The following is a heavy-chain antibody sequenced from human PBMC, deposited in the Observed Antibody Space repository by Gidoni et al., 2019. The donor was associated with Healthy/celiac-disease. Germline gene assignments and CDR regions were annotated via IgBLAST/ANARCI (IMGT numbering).Heavy chain of an antibody. J-gene: IGHJ4*02. CDR2: IIPIFGTA. CDR1: GGTFSSYA. D-gene: IGHD2-21*01. Sequence: QVQLVQFGAEVKKPVSSVKVSCKASGGTFSSYAISWVRQAPGEGLELMGGIIPIFGTANYAQKFQGRVTITADKSTSTAYMELSSLRSEDTAVYYCARGEAAYCGGDCYFPEYWGQGTLVTVSS. CDR3: ARGEAAYCGGDCYFPEY. V-gene: IGHV1-69*06.